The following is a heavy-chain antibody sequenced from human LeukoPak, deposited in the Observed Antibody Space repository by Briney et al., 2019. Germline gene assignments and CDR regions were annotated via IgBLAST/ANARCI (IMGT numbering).Heavy chain of an antibody. CDR3: ARDGDSSGYYYVGDY. D-gene: IGHD3-22*01. CDR2: INPSGTGT. Sequence: GASVKVSCKASGYTITNNYMHWVRQAPGQGLEWMGVINPSGTGTSYAQKFQGRITMSRDTSTSTVYMELSSLRSEDTAVYYCARDGDSSGYYYVGDYWGQGTLVTVSS. J-gene: IGHJ4*02. CDR1: GYTITNNY. V-gene: IGHV1-46*01.